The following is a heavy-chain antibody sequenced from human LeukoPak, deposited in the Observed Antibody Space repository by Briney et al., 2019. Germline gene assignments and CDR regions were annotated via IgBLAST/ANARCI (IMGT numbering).Heavy chain of an antibody. V-gene: IGHV5-51*01. CDR3: ARWVPPFDY. CDR2: IYPGDSNT. J-gene: IGHJ4*02. Sequence: GESLKISCKGSEYSFTNYWIGWVRQMPGKGLEWLGMIYPGDSNTRYSPSFQGQVTISADKSISTAYLQWSSLKASDTAMYYCARWVPPFDYWGQGTLVSVSS. CDR1: EYSFTNYW.